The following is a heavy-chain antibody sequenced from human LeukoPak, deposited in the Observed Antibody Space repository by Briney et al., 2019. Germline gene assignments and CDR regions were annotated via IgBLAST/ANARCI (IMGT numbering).Heavy chain of an antibody. CDR3: ARLIVVSGNAFDI. V-gene: IGHV1-18*01. J-gene: IGHJ3*02. Sequence: ASVKVSCKASGYSFTSYGINWVRQAPGQGLEWMGWISAYNGNTNSAQKLQGRVTMTTDSSTSTAYMELRSLRSDDTAVYYCARLIVVSGNAFDIWGQGTMVTVSS. D-gene: IGHD3-22*01. CDR1: GYSFTSYG. CDR2: ISAYNGNT.